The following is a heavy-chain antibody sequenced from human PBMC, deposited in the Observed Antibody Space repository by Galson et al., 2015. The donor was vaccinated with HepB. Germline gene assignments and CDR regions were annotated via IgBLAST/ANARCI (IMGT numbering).Heavy chain of an antibody. V-gene: IGHV1-2*02. D-gene: IGHD3-9*01. CDR2: INPNSGGT. J-gene: IGHJ6*03. CDR3: AGGLNYDILTGPYYYYYYMDV. CDR1: GYTFTGYY. Sequence: SVKVSCKASGYTFTGYYMHWVRQAPGQGLEWMGWINPNSGGTNYAQKFQGRVTMTRDTSISTAYMELSRLRSDDTAVYYCAGGLNYDILTGPYYYYYYMDVWGKGTTVTVS.